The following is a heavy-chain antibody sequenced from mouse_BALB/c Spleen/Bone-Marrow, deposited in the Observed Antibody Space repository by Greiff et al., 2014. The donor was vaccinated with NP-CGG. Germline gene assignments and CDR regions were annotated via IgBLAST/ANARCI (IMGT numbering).Heavy chain of an antibody. D-gene: IGHD2-3*01. CDR2: IWGGGST. V-gene: IGHV2-9*02. J-gene: IGHJ1*01. Sequence: QVQLKQSGPGLVAPSQSLSITCTVSGFSLTSYGVHWVRQPPGKGLEWLGEIWGGGSTNYNSALMPRLSISKDNSKSQVFLKINSLQTDDTAMYYCARVYLWYFDVWGAGTTVTVSS. CDR1: GFSLTSYG. CDR3: ARVYLWYFDV.